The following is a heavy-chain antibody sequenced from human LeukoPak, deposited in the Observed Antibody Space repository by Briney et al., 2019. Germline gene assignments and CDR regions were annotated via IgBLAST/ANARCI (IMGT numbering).Heavy chain of an antibody. V-gene: IGHV4-59*12. CDR1: GGSISDYY. J-gene: IGHJ1*01. CDR2: VYYSGSI. Sequence: PSETLSLTCTVSGGSISDYYWSWIRQPPGKGLEWIGYVYYSGSINYNPSLKSRVTISADTSKNQFSLKLSSVTAADTAVYYCATQYSKNGRGYFQHWGQGTLVTVSS. CDR3: ATQYSKNGRGYFQH. D-gene: IGHD1-26*01.